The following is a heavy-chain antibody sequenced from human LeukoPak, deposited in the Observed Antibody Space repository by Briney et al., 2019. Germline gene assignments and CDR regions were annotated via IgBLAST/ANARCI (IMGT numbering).Heavy chain of an antibody. CDR1: GFSSSSYA. CDR2: IKSKTDGGTT. D-gene: IGHD3-9*01. V-gene: IGHV3-15*01. J-gene: IGHJ4*02. CDR3: TTDPDSWLFVDY. Sequence: GGSLRLSCAASGFSSSSYAMSWVRQAPGKGLEWVGRIKSKTDGGTTDYAAPVKGRFTISRDDSKNTLYLQMNSLKTEDTAVYYCTTDPDSWLFVDYWGQGTLVTVSS.